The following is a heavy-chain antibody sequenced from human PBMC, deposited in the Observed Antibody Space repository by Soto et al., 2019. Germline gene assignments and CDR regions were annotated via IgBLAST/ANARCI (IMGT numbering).Heavy chain of an antibody. CDR3: ARGQWLRDAFDT. Sequence: GGSLRLSCAASGFTFSSYSMNWVRPAPGKGLEWVSYISSSSSTIYYADSVKGRFTISRDNAKNSLYLQMNSLRAEDTAVYYCARGQWLRDAFDTWGQGTMVTVSS. CDR2: ISSSSSTI. D-gene: IGHD5-12*01. J-gene: IGHJ3*02. CDR1: GFTFSSYS. V-gene: IGHV3-48*01.